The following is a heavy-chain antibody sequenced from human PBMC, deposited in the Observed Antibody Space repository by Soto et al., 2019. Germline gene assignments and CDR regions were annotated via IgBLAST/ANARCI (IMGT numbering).Heavy chain of an antibody. CDR3: ARGHPKFGF. CDR1: GGSFSGYY. Sequence: QVQLHQWGAGLLKPSETLSLTCAVYGGSFSGYYWSWIRQPPGKGLGWNGEINHSGSTNYNPSLKSRVTISVDTSKNHFSLKLSSVPAADTAVYYWARGHPKFGFWGQGTLVTVSS. J-gene: IGHJ4*02. CDR2: INHSGST. V-gene: IGHV4-34*01.